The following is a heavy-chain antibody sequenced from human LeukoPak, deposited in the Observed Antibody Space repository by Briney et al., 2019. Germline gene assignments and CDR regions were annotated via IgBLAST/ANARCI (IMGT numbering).Heavy chain of an antibody. CDR3: ARNPYYGSYFYYYGMDV. CDR1: GFTVSSNY. CDR2: IYSGGST. Sequence: GGSLRLSCAASGFTVSSNYMSWVRQAPGKGLEWVSVIYSGGSTYYADSVKGRFTISRDNSKNTLYLQMNSLRAEDTAVYYCARNPYYGSYFYYYGMDVWGQGTTVTVSS. D-gene: IGHD3-10*01. V-gene: IGHV3-66*01. J-gene: IGHJ6*02.